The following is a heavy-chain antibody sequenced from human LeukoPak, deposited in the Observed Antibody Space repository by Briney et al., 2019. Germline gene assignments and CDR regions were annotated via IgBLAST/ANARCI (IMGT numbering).Heavy chain of an antibody. CDR1: GGTFSSYA. Sequence: ASVKVSCKASGGTFSSYAISWVRQAPGQGLEWMGRIIPILGIANYAQKFQGRVTITADKSTSTAYMELSSLRSEDTAVYYCARKRAGMVAATPSFSKNPPDDAFDIWGQGTMVTVSS. CDR2: IIPILGIA. J-gene: IGHJ3*02. D-gene: IGHD2-15*01. CDR3: ARKRAGMVAATPSFSKNPPDDAFDI. V-gene: IGHV1-69*04.